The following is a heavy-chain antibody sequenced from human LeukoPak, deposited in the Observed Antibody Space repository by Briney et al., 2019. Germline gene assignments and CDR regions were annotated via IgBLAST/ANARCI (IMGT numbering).Heavy chain of an antibody. CDR2: ISYDGSNK. D-gene: IGHD3-22*01. J-gene: IGHJ4*02. CDR3: ARAPGGYDTSGYYDC. CDR1: GFSFSSYA. V-gene: IGHV3-30*04. Sequence: GRSLRLSCAASGFSFSSYAMHWVRQAPGKGLEWVAVISYDGSNKYYADSVKGRFTISRDNSKNSLCLQMNSLRTDDTAVFYCARAPGGYDTSGYYDCWGQGTLVTVSS.